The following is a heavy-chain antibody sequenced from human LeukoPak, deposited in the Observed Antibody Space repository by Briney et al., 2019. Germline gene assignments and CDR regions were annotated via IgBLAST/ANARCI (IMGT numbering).Heavy chain of an antibody. CDR2: IYYSGST. Sequence: SETLSLTCTVSGYSISSGYYWGWIRQPPGKGLEWIGYIYYSGSTYYNPSLKSRVTISVDTSKNQFSLKLSSVTAADTAVYYCARERRYSYGQWGQGTLVTVSS. D-gene: IGHD5-18*01. J-gene: IGHJ4*02. V-gene: IGHV4-38-2*02. CDR3: ARERRYSYGQ. CDR1: GYSISSGYY.